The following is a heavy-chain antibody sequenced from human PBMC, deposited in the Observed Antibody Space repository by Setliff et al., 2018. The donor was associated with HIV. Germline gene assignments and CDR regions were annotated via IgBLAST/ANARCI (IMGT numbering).Heavy chain of an antibody. CDR1: GGSISSGGYS. J-gene: IGHJ4*02. V-gene: IGHV4-30-2*01. Sequence: KTSETLSLTCAVPGGSISSGGYSWSWIRQPPGKGLEWIGYIYHSGSTYYNPSLKSRVTISVDRSKNQFSLKLSSVTAADTAVYYCARVKSIGDYYGSEYYFDYWGQGTLVTVSS. CDR3: ARVKSIGDYYGSEYYFDY. CDR2: IYHSGST. D-gene: IGHD3-10*01.